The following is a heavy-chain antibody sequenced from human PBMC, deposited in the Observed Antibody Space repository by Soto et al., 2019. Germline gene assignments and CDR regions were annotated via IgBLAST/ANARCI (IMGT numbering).Heavy chain of an antibody. CDR2: IISKVDGGAI. CDR1: GFSFSNAY. Sequence: EVQLVESGGGLVNPGGSLRLSCAASGFSFSNAYMGWVRQAPGKGLEWIGRIISKVDGGAIQYATLAKGRFSISRDDSKSTLSLEMNSLTTGDTAMYYCASQRGLGRYLLYRYFDAWGQGTLVTVSS. V-gene: IGHV3-15*01. CDR3: ASQRGLGRYLLYRYFDA. J-gene: IGHJ4*02. D-gene: IGHD3-16*01.